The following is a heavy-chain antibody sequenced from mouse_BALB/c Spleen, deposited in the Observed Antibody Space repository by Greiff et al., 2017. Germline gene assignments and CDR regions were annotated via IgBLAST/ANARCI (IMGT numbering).Heavy chain of an antibody. J-gene: IGHJ2*01. Sequence: EVQLVESGGGLVQPGGSLKLSCAASGFTFSSYTMSWVRQTPEKRLEWVAYISNGGGSTYYPDTVKGRFTISRDNAKNTLYLQMSSLKSEDTAMYYCARHEGDGYYGYWGQGTTLTVSS. CDR3: ARHEGDGYYGY. CDR1: GFTFSSYT. D-gene: IGHD2-3*01. CDR2: ISNGGGST. V-gene: IGHV5-12-2*01.